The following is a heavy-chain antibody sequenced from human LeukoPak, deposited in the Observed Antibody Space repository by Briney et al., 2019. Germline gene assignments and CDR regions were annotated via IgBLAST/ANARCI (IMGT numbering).Heavy chain of an antibody. CDR1: GGSISDSY. J-gene: IGHJ4*02. V-gene: IGHV4-4*07. Sequence: SETLSLTCSVSGGSISDSYWNWIRQPAGKGLEWLGRIHASGSTIYNPSLKSQVTMSVDTSKNQFSLKLSSVTAADTAVYYCARGDGYIQILDLWGQGTLVSVSS. CDR2: IHASGST. D-gene: IGHD5-24*01. CDR3: ARGDGYIQILDL.